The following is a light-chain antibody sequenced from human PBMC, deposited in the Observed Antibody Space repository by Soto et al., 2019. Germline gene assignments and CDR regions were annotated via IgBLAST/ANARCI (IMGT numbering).Light chain of an antibody. CDR2: GAS. J-gene: IGKJ1*01. CDR3: QQYGSSGT. Sequence: EIVFSQSPGTLSLSPGERATLSCRASQSVGSRFLAWYQQKPGQAPRLLIYGASNRATGIPDRFSGSGSGTDFTLTISRLEPEDFAVYYCQQYGSSGTFGQGTKVDIK. CDR1: QSVGSRF. V-gene: IGKV3-20*01.